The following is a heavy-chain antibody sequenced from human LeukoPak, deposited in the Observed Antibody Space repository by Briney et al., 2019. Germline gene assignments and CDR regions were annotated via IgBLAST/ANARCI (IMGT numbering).Heavy chain of an antibody. V-gene: IGHV3-23*01. CDR1: GFTFRSYA. Sequence: GGSLRLSCAASGFTFRSYAMTWVRQAPGKGLEWVLGISASGDSTNYADSVKGRFTISRDNSKNTLYLQLNGLRAEDTAVYYCASFPRGDLALIIPDYWGQGTLVTVSS. D-gene: IGHD2-21*01. J-gene: IGHJ4*02. CDR2: ISASGDST. CDR3: ASFPRGDLALIIPDY.